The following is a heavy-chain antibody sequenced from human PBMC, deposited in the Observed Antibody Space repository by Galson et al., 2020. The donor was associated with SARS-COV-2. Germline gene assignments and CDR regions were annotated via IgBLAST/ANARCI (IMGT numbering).Heavy chain of an antibody. CDR2: LSSSGSTI. D-gene: IGHD3-22*01. CDR1: GYTFSDYY. V-gene: IGHV3-11*01. CDR3: ARGRYNGALTMIVVVGGSIDY. Sequence: PGGSLRLSCAASGYTFSDYYMSWIRQAPGKGLEWVSYLSSSGSTIYYADSVKGRFTISRDNAKNSLYLQMNSLRAEDTAVYYCARGRYNGALTMIVVVGGSIDYWGQGTLVTVSS. J-gene: IGHJ4*02.